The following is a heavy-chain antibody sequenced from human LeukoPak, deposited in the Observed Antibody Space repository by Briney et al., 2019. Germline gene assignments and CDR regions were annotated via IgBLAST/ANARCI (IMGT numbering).Heavy chain of an antibody. CDR3: ARASSSYCSGGSCYLGY. Sequence: ASVKVSRKASGYTFTSYDINWVRQATGQGLEWMGWMNPNSGNTGYAQKFQGRVTMTRNTSISTAYMELSSLRSEDTAVYYCARASSSYCSGGSCYLGYWGQGTLVTVSS. CDR2: MNPNSGNT. CDR1: GYTFTSYD. J-gene: IGHJ4*02. V-gene: IGHV1-8*01. D-gene: IGHD2-15*01.